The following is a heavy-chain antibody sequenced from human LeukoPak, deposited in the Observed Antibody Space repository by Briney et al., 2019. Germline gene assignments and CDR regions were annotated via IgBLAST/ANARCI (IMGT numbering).Heavy chain of an antibody. CDR3: ARTTVRGAFDI. Sequence: PGGSLRLSCAASGFTFSDYYMSWIRQAPGKGLEWVANIKQDGSEKYYVDSVKGRFTISRDNAKNSLYLQMNSLRAEDTAVYYCARTTVRGAFDIWGQGTMVTVSS. CDR2: IKQDGSEK. V-gene: IGHV3-7*01. J-gene: IGHJ3*02. D-gene: IGHD4-11*01. CDR1: GFTFSDYY.